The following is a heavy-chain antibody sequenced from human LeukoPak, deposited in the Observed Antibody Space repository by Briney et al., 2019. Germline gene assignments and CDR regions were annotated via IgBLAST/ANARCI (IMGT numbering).Heavy chain of an antibody. Sequence: ASVRVSCKASGYTFTGYYIHWMRQAPGQGLEWMGWMNPNRGDTSYAQKFQGRVTMTRDTPINTAYMELSGLTSDDTAVYYCGRRRIDCSDTGCYVDYWGQGTLVTVSS. CDR1: GYTFTGYY. D-gene: IGHD2-15*01. CDR2: MNPNRGDT. CDR3: GRRRIDCSDTGCYVDY. V-gene: IGHV1-2*02. J-gene: IGHJ4*02.